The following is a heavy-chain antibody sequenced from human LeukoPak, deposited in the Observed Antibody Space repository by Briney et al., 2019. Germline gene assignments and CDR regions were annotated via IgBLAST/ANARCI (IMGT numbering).Heavy chain of an antibody. Sequence: PSETLSLTCTVSGCSIISGGYSWNWIRQPAGKGLEWIGRIYTSGSANYNPSLKSRVTFSVDTSKNHFSLNLTSVTAADTAIYYCARTLMPSIHEAFHIWGQGTTVTVSS. V-gene: IGHV4-61*02. D-gene: IGHD2-2*01. J-gene: IGHJ3*02. CDR1: GCSIISGGYS. CDR2: IYTSGSA. CDR3: ARTLMPSIHEAFHI.